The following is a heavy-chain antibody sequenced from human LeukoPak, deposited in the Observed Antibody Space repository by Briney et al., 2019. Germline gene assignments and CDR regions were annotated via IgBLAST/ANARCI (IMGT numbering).Heavy chain of an antibody. V-gene: IGHV1-18*01. CDR2: ISAYNGNT. CDR1: GYTFTSYG. J-gene: IGHJ5*02. Sequence: ASVKVSCKASGYTFTSYGISWVRQAPGQGLEWMGWISAYNGNTNYAQKFQGRVTMTRDMSTSTVYMELSSLRSEDTAVYYCARGGGSTGYYSSWGQGTLVTVSS. D-gene: IGHD3-9*01. CDR3: ARGGGSTGYYSS.